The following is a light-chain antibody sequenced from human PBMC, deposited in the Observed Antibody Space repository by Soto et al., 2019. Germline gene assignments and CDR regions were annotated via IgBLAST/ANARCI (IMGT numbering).Light chain of an antibody. Sequence: QSALTQPPSASGSPGQSVTISCTGTSSDVGGNKFVSWYQQHPGKAPKLIIYDVSERPSGVPDRFSGSKSGNTASLTVSGIQAEDEADYYCISYAGSNSVVFGGGTKLTVL. J-gene: IGLJ2*01. V-gene: IGLV2-8*01. CDR1: SSDVGGNKF. CDR2: DVS. CDR3: ISYAGSNSVV.